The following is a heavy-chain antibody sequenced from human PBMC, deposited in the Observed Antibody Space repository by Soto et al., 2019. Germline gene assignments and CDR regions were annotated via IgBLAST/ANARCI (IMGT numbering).Heavy chain of an antibody. CDR3: ARAGYRTIVGATHFDY. CDR1: GFTVISNY. V-gene: IGHV3-53*01. Sequence: GGSLRLSCAASGFTVISNYMSWVRQAPGKGLEWVSVIYSGGSTYYADSVKGRFTISRDNSKNTLYLQMNSLRAEDTAVYYCARAGYRTIVGATHFDYWGQGTLVTVSS. D-gene: IGHD1-26*01. CDR2: IYSGGST. J-gene: IGHJ4*02.